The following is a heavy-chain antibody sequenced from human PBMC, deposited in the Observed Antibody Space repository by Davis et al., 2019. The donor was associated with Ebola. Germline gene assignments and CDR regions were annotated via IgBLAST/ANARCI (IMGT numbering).Heavy chain of an antibody. CDR2: IYYSGTA. Sequence: GSLRLSCTVSGGSISSYYWSWIRQPPGKGLEWIGYIYYSGTANYNPSLKSRLTISVDTSKNQFSLKLSSVTAADTAVYYCARGPVLRRGLVYVWGQGTTVTVSS. D-gene: IGHD3/OR15-3a*01. J-gene: IGHJ6*02. CDR1: GGSISSYY. V-gene: IGHV4-59*08. CDR3: ARGPVLRRGLVYV.